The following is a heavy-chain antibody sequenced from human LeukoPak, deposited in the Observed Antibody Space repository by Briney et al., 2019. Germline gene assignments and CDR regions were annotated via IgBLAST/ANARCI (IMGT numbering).Heavy chain of an antibody. D-gene: IGHD3-3*01. CDR3: ARAPRVRGWFDP. J-gene: IGHJ5*02. CDR1: GGSISSYY. CDR2: IYYSGST. V-gene: IGHV4-59*01. Sequence: SETLSLTCTVSGGSISSYYWSWIRQPPGKGLEWIGYIYYSGSTNYNPSLKSRVTISADTSKNQFSLKLSSVTAADTAVYYCARAPRVRGWFDPWGQGTLVTVSS.